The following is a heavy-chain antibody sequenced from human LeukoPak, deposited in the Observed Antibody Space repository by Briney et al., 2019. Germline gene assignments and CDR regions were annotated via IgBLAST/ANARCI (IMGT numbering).Heavy chain of an antibody. D-gene: IGHD2/OR15-2a*01. J-gene: IGHJ6*02. Sequence: SETLSLTYTVSGGSISSSSYYWGWIRQPPGKGLEWIGSIYYSGSTYYNPSLKSRVTISVDTSKNQFSLKLSSVTAADTAVYYCATVIHPSGYYYYGMDVWGQGTTVTVSS. CDR3: ATVIHPSGYYYYGMDV. CDR2: IYYSGST. CDR1: GGSISSSSYY. V-gene: IGHV4-39*07.